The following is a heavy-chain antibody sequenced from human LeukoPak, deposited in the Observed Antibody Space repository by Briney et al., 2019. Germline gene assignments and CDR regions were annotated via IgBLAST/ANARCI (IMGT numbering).Heavy chain of an antibody. CDR2: IKQDGSEK. Sequence: GESLRLSCAASVFTFSSYWISSVRQAPGKGLEWVANIKQDGSEKYYVDSVKGRFTISRDNAKNSLYLQMNSLRAEDTAVYYCARDDSSGYYIYWGQGTLVTVSS. CDR1: VFTFSSYW. J-gene: IGHJ4*02. CDR3: ARDDSSGYYIY. D-gene: IGHD3-22*01. V-gene: IGHV3-7*01.